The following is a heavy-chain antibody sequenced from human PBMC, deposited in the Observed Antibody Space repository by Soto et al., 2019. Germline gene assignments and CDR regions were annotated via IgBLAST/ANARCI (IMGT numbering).Heavy chain of an antibody. CDR1: GYTFTYRY. CDR2: ITPFNGNT. J-gene: IGHJ3*02. CDR3: ASYRLVTSVFAFDI. V-gene: IGHV1-45*02. Sequence: SVKVSCKASGYTFTYRYLHWVRQAPGQALEWMGWITPFNGNTNYAQKFQDRVTITRDRSMSTAYMELSSLRSEDTAIYYCASYRLVTSVFAFDIWGQGTMVTVSS. D-gene: IGHD3-9*01.